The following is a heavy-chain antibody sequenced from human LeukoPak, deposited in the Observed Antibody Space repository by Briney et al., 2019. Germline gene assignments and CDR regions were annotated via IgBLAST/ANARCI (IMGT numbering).Heavy chain of an antibody. V-gene: IGHV1-24*01. J-gene: IGHJ4*02. CDR3: ATGTSYLVISSQEYYFDY. Sequence: ASVKVSCKVSGYTLTELSMHWVRQAPGKGLEWTGGFDPEDGETIYAQKFQGRVTMTEDTSTDTAYMELSSLRSEDTAVYYCATGTSYLVISSQEYYFDYWGQGTLVTVSS. CDR1: GYTLTELS. D-gene: IGHD2-21*01. CDR2: FDPEDGET.